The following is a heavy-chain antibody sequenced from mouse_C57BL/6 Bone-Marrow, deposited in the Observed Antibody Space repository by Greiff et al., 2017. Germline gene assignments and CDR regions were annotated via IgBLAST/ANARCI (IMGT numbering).Heavy chain of an antibody. J-gene: IGHJ2*01. Sequence: LVESGAELVKPGASVKMSCKASGYTFTTYPIEWMKQNHGKSLEWIGNFHPYNDDTKYNEKFKGKATLTVDKSSSTVYLALSRLTSDDSAVYYCARGGNYGGYCFDYWGQGTTLTVSS. CDR3: ARGGNYGGYCFDY. CDR2: FHPYNDDT. V-gene: IGHV1-47*01. D-gene: IGHD2-1*01. CDR1: GYTFTTYP.